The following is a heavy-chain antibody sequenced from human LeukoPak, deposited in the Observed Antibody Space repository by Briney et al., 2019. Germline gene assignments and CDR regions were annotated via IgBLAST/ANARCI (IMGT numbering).Heavy chain of an antibody. CDR3: ARGIRRSSGNYYGDNWFDP. J-gene: IGHJ5*02. CDR2: INPNSGDT. Sequence: GASVKVSCKASGYTLNVYYMHWVRQAPGQGLEWMGWINPNSGDTNYAQKFQGRVTMTRDTSISTVYMELNRLRSDDTGVYYCARGIRRSSGNYYGDNWFDPWGQGTLVTVSS. V-gene: IGHV1-2*02. D-gene: IGHD1-26*01. CDR1: GYTLNVYY.